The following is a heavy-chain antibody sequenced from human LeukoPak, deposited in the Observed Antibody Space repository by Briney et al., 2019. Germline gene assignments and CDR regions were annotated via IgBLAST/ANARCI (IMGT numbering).Heavy chain of an antibody. V-gene: IGHV3-7*03. J-gene: IGHJ4*02. CDR2: IKQDGSEK. CDR1: GFTLSSYW. D-gene: IGHD6-6*01. Sequence: GGSLRLSCAASGFTLSSYWMSWVRQAPGKGLEWVANIKQDGSEKYYVDSVKGRLTISRDNAKNSLYLQMNSLGAEDTAVYYCAKWKYSSSGLDDYWGQGTLVTVSS. CDR3: AKWKYSSSGLDDY.